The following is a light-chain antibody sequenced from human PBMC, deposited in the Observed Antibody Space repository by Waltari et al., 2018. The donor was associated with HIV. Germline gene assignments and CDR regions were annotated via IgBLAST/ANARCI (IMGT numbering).Light chain of an antibody. V-gene: IGKV3-20*01. CDR3: QHSDVSVYT. CDR2: ETS. Sequence: TQSPGTLSSSPGEGISLSCRASQNIGVSTLNWYQQKHGQAPRLLIYETSKRASGVPDRFSGSGSLRDFTLTISRLEPADFAMYYCQHSDVSVYTFGQGTKVEI. J-gene: IGKJ2*01. CDR1: QNIGVST.